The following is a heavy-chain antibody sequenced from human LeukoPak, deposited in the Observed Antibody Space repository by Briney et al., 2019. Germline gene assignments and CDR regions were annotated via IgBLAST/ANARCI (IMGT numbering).Heavy chain of an antibody. J-gene: IGHJ4*02. Sequence: SETLSLTCAVYGGSSSGYYWSWIRQPPGKGLEWIGEINHSGSTNYNPSLKSRVTISVDTSKNQFSLKLSSVTAADTAVYYCARGPKTYYDFWSGYATVGYWGQGTLVTVSS. D-gene: IGHD3-3*01. CDR1: GGSSSGYY. V-gene: IGHV4-34*01. CDR2: INHSGST. CDR3: ARGPKTYYDFWSGYATVGY.